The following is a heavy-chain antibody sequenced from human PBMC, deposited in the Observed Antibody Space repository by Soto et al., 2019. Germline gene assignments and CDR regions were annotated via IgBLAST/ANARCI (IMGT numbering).Heavy chain of an antibody. V-gene: IGHV1-18*01. CDR3: ARLSPKQDPYDSSGYYFDY. D-gene: IGHD3-22*01. CDR2: ISAYNGNT. J-gene: IGHJ4*02. CDR1: GYTFTIYV. Sequence: ASVKVSCKASGYTFTIYVISWVLQAPGQGLEWMGWISAYNGNTNYAQKLQGRVTMTTDTSTSTAYMELRSLRSDDTAVYYCARLSPKQDPYDSSGYYFDYWGPGTLVTVSS.